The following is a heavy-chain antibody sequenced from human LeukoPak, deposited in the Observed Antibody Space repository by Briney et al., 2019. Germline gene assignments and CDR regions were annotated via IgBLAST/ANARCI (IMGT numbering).Heavy chain of an antibody. Sequence: HPGGSLRLSCAASGITASSNYMTWVRQAPGKGLEWVSVIYSGGGTYYADSVKGRFTISRDNAKNSLYLQMNSLRAEDTAVYYCARLGVYGDRTSNYWGQGTLVTVSS. CDR3: ARLGVYGDRTSNY. D-gene: IGHD4-17*01. CDR1: GITASSNY. CDR2: IYSGGGT. V-gene: IGHV3-66*01. J-gene: IGHJ4*02.